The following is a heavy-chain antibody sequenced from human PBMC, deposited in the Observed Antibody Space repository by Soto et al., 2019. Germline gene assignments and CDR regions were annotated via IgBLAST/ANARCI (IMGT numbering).Heavy chain of an antibody. Sequence: QVQLQESGPGLVKPSETLSLTCTVSGGSISSYYWIWIRQPPGKGLEWIGYIYYSGSTNYNPSLKSRVTISVDTSKNQFSLKLSSVTAADTAVYYCARGMTTVTTGDAFDIWGQGTMVTVSS. CDR2: IYYSGST. CDR1: GGSISSYY. D-gene: IGHD4-17*01. CDR3: ARGMTTVTTGDAFDI. V-gene: IGHV4-59*01. J-gene: IGHJ3*02.